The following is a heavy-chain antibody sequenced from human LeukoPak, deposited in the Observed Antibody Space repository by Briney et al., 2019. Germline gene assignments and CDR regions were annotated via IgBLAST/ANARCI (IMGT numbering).Heavy chain of an antibody. CDR3: ARLLNGYNPIDY. CDR1: GFTFSTSG. D-gene: IGHD5-24*01. J-gene: IGHJ4*02. Sequence: GGSLRLSCAASGFTFSTSGMNWVRQAPGKGLEWVAYISSRSESKYYAASVKGRFTISRDNAHNSLYLQMNSLRDDDTAVYYCARLLNGYNPIDYWGQGTLVTVSS. V-gene: IGHV3-48*02. CDR2: ISSRSESK.